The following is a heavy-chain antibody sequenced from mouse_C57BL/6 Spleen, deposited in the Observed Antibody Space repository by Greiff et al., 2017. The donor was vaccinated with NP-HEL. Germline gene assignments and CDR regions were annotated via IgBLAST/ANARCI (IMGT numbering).Heavy chain of an antibody. CDR3: ARHEDYYGSSYDWYFDV. V-gene: IGHV1-62-2*01. CDR1: GYTFTEYT. CDR2: FYPGSGSI. D-gene: IGHD1-1*01. Sequence: QVQLQQSGAELVKPGASVKLSCKASGYTFTEYTIHWVKQRSGQGLEWIGWFYPGSGSIKYNEKFKDKATLTADKSSSTVYMEISRLTSEDSAVYFCARHEDYYGSSYDWYFDVWGTGTTVTVSS. J-gene: IGHJ1*03.